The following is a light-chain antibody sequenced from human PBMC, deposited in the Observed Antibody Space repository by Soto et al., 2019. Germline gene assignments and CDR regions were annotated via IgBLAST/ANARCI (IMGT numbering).Light chain of an antibody. Sequence: EIVLTQSPGTLSLSPGERVTLSCRTSQSVSSRYFAWYQHKPGQAPRLLIYGASNRATGIPDRFSGSGSGTEFTLTISSLQSEDFAVYYCQHYHGWPITFGQGTRLENK. CDR3: QHYHGWPIT. J-gene: IGKJ5*01. V-gene: IGKV3-20*01. CDR1: QSVSSRY. CDR2: GAS.